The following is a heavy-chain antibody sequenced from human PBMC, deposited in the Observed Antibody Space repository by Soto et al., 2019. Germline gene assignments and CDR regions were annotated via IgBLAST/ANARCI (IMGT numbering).Heavy chain of an antibody. V-gene: IGHV5-51*01. CDR1: GYSFTSYW. CDR3: ARHIGYCSGGSCYGYYGMDV. CDR2: IYPGDSDT. J-gene: IGHJ6*02. D-gene: IGHD2-15*01. Sequence: EVQLVQSGAEVKKPGESLKISCKGSGYSFTSYWIGWVRQMPGKGLEWMGIIYPGDSDTRYSPSFQGQVTISADKSISTAYLQGGSLKAADTAMYYGARHIGYCSGGSCYGYYGMDVWGQGTTVTVSS.